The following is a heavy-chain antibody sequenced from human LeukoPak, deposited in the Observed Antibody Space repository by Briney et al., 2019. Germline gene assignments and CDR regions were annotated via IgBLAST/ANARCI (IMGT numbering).Heavy chain of an antibody. CDR3: AKRTGSGYPSFDY. D-gene: IGHD3-22*01. CDR1: GFTFSDYY. CDR2: ISGSGGST. V-gene: IGHV3-23*01. Sequence: EAGGSLRLSCAASGFTFSDYYMSWIRQAPGKGLEWVSAISGSGGSTYYADSVKGRFTISRDNSKNTLYLQMNSLRAEDTAVYHCAKRTGSGYPSFDYWGQGTLVTVSS. J-gene: IGHJ4*02.